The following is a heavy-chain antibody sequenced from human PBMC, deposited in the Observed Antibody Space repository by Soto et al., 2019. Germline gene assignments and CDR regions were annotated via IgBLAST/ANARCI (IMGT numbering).Heavy chain of an antibody. V-gene: IGHV1-2*04. D-gene: IGHD2-15*01. CDR1: GYTFTGYY. J-gene: IGHJ4*02. CDR2: INPNSGGT. CDR3: ASGEDGYCSGGSCYSVSH. Sequence: ASVKVSCKASGYTFTGYYMHWVRQAPGQGLEWMGWINPNSGGTNYAQKFQGWVTMTRDTSISTAYMELSRLRSDDTAVYYCASGEDGYCSGGSCYSVSHWGQGSLVSVSS.